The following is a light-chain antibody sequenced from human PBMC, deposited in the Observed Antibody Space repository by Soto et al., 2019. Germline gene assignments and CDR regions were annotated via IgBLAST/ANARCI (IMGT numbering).Light chain of an antibody. J-gene: IGKJ4*01. CDR2: DAS. Sequence: EIVLMQSPGTLSLSPGERGTLSCRASQSVASSLAWYQQKPGQAPRLLIYDASNRATGIPDRFSGSGSGTDFTLTLSRLEPEDFAVYYCQQYVNSPLTVGGGTKVEIK. CDR1: QSVASS. CDR3: QQYVNSPLT. V-gene: IGKV3-20*01.